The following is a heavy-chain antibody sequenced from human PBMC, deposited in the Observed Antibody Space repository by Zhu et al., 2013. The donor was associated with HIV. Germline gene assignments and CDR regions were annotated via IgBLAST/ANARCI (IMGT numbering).Heavy chain of an antibody. CDR2: IYYSGST. D-gene: IGHD6-13*01. Sequence: VQLQESGPRLVKPSETLSLTCTVSGGSISSSSYYWGWIRQPPGKGLEWIGSIYYSGSTYYNPSLKSRVTISVDTSKNQFSLNLTSVTAADTAVYYCTRVVPSSWYFIWGQGRWSPSLQ. J-gene: IGHJ3*02. CDR1: GGSISSSSYY. V-gene: IGHV4-39*07. CDR3: TRVVPSSWYFI.